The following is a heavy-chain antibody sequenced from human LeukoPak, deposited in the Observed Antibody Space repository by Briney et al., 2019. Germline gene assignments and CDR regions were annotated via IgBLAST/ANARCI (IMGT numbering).Heavy chain of an antibody. Sequence: SETLSLTCTVSGGSISSYYWSWIRQPPGKGLEWIGYIYYSGSTNYNPSLKSRVTISVDTSKDQFSLKLSSVTAADTAVYYCARGGKLVSSWLDVWGQGTTVTVSS. D-gene: IGHD6-13*01. J-gene: IGHJ6*02. CDR1: GGSISSYY. CDR2: IYYSGST. CDR3: ARGGKLVSSWLDV. V-gene: IGHV4-59*01.